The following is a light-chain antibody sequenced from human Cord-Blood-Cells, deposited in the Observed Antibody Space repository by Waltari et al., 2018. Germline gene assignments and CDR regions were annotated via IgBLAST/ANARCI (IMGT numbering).Light chain of an antibody. CDR2: WAS. V-gene: IGKV4-1*01. Sequence: DIVMTQSPDSLAVSLGERATTNCKSRPSVLYSSNNKNYLAWYQQKPGQPPKLLIYWASTRESGVPDRFSGSGSGTDFTLTISSLQAEDVAVYYCQQYYSTPWTFGQGTKVEIK. J-gene: IGKJ1*01. CDR1: PSVLYSSNNKNY. CDR3: QQYYSTPWT.